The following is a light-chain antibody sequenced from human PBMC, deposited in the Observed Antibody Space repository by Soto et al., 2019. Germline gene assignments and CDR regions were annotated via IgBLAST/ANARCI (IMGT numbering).Light chain of an antibody. Sequence: EIVMTQSPATLSVSPGERATLSCRASQSVSSNLAWYQQKPGQAPRLLIYGASTRATGIPARFSGSGSGTGFTLTISSLQSEDFAVYYCQEYGSSRWTFGQGTKVDIK. CDR3: QEYGSSRWT. V-gene: IGKV3-15*01. J-gene: IGKJ1*01. CDR1: QSVSSN. CDR2: GAS.